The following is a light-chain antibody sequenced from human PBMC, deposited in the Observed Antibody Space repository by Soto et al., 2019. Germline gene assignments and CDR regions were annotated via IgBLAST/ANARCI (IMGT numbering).Light chain of an antibody. V-gene: IGKV1-33*01. CDR3: QHYDTLPPT. CDR1: RDSGRS. Sequence: DIQMTQSPSSLSASVGDKVSITCRASRDSGRSLAWYQQKPGKAPNLLIFDASKLETGVPSRFTGSGSGTHFSFTITSLQPEDIATYYCQHYDTLPPTFGGGTKVEIK. CDR2: DAS. J-gene: IGKJ4*01.